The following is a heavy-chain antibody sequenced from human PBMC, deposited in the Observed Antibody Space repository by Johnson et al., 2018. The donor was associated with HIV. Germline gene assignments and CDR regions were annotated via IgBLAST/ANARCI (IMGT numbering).Heavy chain of an antibody. V-gene: IGHV3-11*04. CDR3: AKRRVAGDDAFDV. CDR2: ITPSGTTI. Sequence: QVQLVESGGGLVKPGGSLRLSCAASGFTFSDSSMNWIRQAPGKGLEWVSYITPSGTTIYNADSVKARFTISRDNAKKSLYLQMTSLRAEDTAMYYCAKRRVAGDDAFDVWGQGTMVIVSS. D-gene: IGHD2-15*01. J-gene: IGHJ3*01. CDR1: GFTFSDSS.